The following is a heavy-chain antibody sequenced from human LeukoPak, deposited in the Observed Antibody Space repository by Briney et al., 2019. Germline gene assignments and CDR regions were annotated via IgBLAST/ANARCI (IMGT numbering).Heavy chain of an antibody. CDR3: TIGFYYMDV. CDR2: IRSKAYGGTT. V-gene: IGHV3-49*04. CDR1: GFTFGDYA. Sequence: AGGSLRLSCTASGFTFGDYAMSWVRQAPGKGLEWVGFIRSKAYGGTTEYAASVKGRFTISRDDSKSIAYLQMNSLKTEDTAVYYCTIGFYYMDVWGKGTTVTISS. J-gene: IGHJ6*03.